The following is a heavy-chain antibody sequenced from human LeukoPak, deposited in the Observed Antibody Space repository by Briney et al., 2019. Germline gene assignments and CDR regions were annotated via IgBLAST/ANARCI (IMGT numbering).Heavy chain of an antibody. D-gene: IGHD3-3*01. Sequence: GGSLRLSCAASGFTFSSYAMSWVCQAPGKGLEWVSAISGSGGSTYYADSVKGRFTISRDNSKNTLYLQMNSLRAEDTAVYYCAKGPLDDFWSGYSSGYFDYWGQGTLVTVSS. J-gene: IGHJ4*02. CDR1: GFTFSSYA. CDR3: AKGPLDDFWSGYSSGYFDY. CDR2: ISGSGGST. V-gene: IGHV3-23*01.